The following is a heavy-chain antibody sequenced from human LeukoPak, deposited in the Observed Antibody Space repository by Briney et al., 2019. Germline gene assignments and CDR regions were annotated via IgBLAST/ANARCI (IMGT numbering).Heavy chain of an antibody. CDR1: GFTVSSNY. CDR2: IYSGGST. CDR3: ARELYYDFWSGYYTPQTDYYYYGMDV. V-gene: IGHV3-66*01. Sequence: PGGSLRLSCAASGFTVSSNYMSWVRQAPGKGLEWVSVIYSGGSTYYADSVKGRFTISRDNSKNTLYLQMNSLRAEDTAVYYCARELYYDFWSGYYTPQTDYYYYGMDVWGQGTLVTVSS. J-gene: IGHJ6*02. D-gene: IGHD3-3*01.